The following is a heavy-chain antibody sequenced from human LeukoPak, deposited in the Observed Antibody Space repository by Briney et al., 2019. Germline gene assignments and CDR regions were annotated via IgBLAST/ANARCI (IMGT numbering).Heavy chain of an antibody. J-gene: IGHJ4*02. D-gene: IGHD5-18*01. Sequence: GGSLRLSCAAPGFTFSSYGMHWVRQAPGKGLEWVAVISYDGSNKYYADSVKGRFTISRDNSKNTLYLQMNSLRAEDTAVYYCARDGPTAYFDYWGQGTLVTVSS. CDR1: GFTFSSYG. CDR3: ARDGPTAYFDY. CDR2: ISYDGSNK. V-gene: IGHV3-30*03.